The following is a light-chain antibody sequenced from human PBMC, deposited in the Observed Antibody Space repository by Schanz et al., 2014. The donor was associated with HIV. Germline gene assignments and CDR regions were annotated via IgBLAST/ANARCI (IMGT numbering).Light chain of an antibody. CDR1: SSNIGAGYD. CDR3: AAWDVNLNGPV. CDR2: GNS. Sequence: QSVLTQSPSVSEAPRQRVTISCSGSSSNIGAGYDVHWYQQHPGTAPKLLIYGNSNRPSGVPDRFSGSKSGTSASLAISGLQSEDEADYYCAAWDVNLNGPVFGGGTKLTVL. J-gene: IGLJ2*01. V-gene: IGLV1-40*01.